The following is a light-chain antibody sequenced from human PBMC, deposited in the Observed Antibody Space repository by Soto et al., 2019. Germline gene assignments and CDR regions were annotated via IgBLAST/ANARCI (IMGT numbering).Light chain of an antibody. CDR3: QQSYSTPPT. V-gene: IGKV1-39*01. J-gene: IGKJ1*01. CDR2: TAT. CDR1: QSISTY. Sequence: IQMTQSPSSLSASVGDRVTITCRASQSISTYLNWYQQKPGKAPSLLIYTATNLQSGVPSRFSGSGSGTDFTLTISSLQPEDFAGYYCQQSYSTPPTFGQGTKV.